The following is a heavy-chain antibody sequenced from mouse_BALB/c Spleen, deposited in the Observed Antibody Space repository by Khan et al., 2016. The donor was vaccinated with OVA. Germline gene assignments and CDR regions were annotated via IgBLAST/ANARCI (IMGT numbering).Heavy chain of an antibody. CDR2: IDPSDSEI. CDR1: GYSFTSYW. Sequence: QMQLEESGPRLVRPGASMKISCKASGYSFTSYWMHWVKQRPGQGLDWIGMIDPSDSEIRLNQKFKDKATLTIDKSSSTAYMQLSSPTSEDSAVYCCGTGGERGPWFAYWGQGTLVTVSA. V-gene: IGHV1-74*01. CDR3: GTGGERGPWFAY. J-gene: IGHJ3*01.